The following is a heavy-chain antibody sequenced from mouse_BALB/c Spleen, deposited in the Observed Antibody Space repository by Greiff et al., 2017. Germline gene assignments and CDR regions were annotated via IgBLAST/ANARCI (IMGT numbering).Heavy chain of an antibody. CDR3: AREGTARAPWFAY. CDR1: GFTFSDYY. D-gene: IGHD3-2*01. J-gene: IGHJ3*01. V-gene: IGHV5-4*02. Sequence: EVKLVESGGGLVKPGGSLKLSCAASGFTFSDYYMYWVRQTPEKRLEWVATISDGGSYTYYPDSVKGRFTISRDNAKNNLYLQMSSLKSEDTAMYYCAREGTARAPWFAYWGQGTLVTVSA. CDR2: ISDGGSYT.